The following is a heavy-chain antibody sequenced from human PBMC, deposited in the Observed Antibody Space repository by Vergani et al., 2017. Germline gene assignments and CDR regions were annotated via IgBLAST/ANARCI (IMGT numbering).Heavy chain of an antibody. D-gene: IGHD4-17*01. CDR2: IYYSGST. CDR1: GGSISSSSYY. CDR3: ARSPSSDYGDYMGGLWYNWFDP. V-gene: IGHV4-39*01. J-gene: IGHJ5*02. Sequence: QLQLQESGPGLVKPSETLSLTCTVSGGSISSSSYYWGWIRQPPGKGLEWIGSIYYSGSTYYNPSLKSRVTISVDTSKNQFYLKLSSVTSADTAVYYCARSPSSDYGDYMGGLWYNWFDPWGQGTLVTVSS.